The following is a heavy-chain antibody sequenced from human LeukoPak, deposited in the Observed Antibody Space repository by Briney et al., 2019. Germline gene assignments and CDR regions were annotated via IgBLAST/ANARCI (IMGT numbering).Heavy chain of an antibody. CDR1: GGSFSGYY. CDR2: INHSGST. Sequence: PSETLPLTCAVYGGSFSGYYWSWIRQPPGKALEWIGEINHSGSTNYNPSLKSRVTISVDTSKNQFSLKLSSVTAADTAVYYCARGRYCSSTSCYTSWFDPWGQGTLVTVSS. V-gene: IGHV4-34*01. CDR3: ARGRYCSSTSCYTSWFDP. J-gene: IGHJ5*02. D-gene: IGHD2-2*02.